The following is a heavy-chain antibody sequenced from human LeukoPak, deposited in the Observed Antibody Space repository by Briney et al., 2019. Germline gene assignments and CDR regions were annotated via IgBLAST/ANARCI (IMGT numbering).Heavy chain of an antibody. J-gene: IGHJ4*02. V-gene: IGHV4-59*01. CDR3: ARGAASVVRGDVHFDS. Sequence: SETLSLTCTVSGGSISSYYWSWIRQPPGKGLEWIGFVFHTGSTNYTPSLKSRITMSVESSKNQFSLKVTSVTAADTAVYYCARGAASVVRGDVHFDSWGQGTLVTVSS. CDR1: GGSISSYY. CDR2: VFHTGST. D-gene: IGHD3-10*01.